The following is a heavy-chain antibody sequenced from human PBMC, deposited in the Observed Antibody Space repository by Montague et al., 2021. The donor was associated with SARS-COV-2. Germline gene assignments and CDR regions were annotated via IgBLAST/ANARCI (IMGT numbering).Heavy chain of an antibody. CDR2: IDWDDDK. CDR3: ARSYYDILTAYYTPFDY. CDR1: GFSLSTSGMR. D-gene: IGHD3-9*01. V-gene: IGHV2-70*04. J-gene: IGHJ4*02. Sequence: PALGKPTQTLTLTCTFSGFSLSTSGMRASWIRQPPGKALEWLARIDWDDDKFYSTSLKTRLTIPKDTSKNQVALTRTNMDPVDTATYYCARSYYDILTAYYTPFDYWGQGTLVTVSS.